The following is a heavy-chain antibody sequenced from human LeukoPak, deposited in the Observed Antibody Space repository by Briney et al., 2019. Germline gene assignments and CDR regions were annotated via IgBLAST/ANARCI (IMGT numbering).Heavy chain of an antibody. D-gene: IGHD6-13*01. J-gene: IGHJ4*02. CDR1: GFTFSNYG. CDR3: ARDLLDAAAGKEDY. CDR2: IKQDGSEK. Sequence: PGGSLRLSCAASGFTFSNYGMHWVRQAPGKGLEWVANIKQDGSEKYYVDSVKGRFTISRDNAKNSLYLQMNSLRAEDTAVYYCARDLLDAAAGKEDYWGQGTLVTVSS. V-gene: IGHV3-7*01.